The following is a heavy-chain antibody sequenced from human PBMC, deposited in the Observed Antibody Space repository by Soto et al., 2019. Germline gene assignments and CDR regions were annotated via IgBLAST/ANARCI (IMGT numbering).Heavy chain of an antibody. Sequence: PGGSLRLSCATSGFTFSSYGMHWVRQAPGKGLEWVAAIWFDGTNKYYGDSVKGRFTISRDNSKNTLYLQMNSLRAEDTALYYCPTHGYGNSSKYARTLAYWGQVHQVTVSS. V-gene: IGHV3-33*01. CDR1: GFTFSSYG. CDR2: IWFDGTNK. D-gene: IGHD4-4*01. J-gene: IGHJ4*02. CDR3: PTHGYGNSSKYARTLAY.